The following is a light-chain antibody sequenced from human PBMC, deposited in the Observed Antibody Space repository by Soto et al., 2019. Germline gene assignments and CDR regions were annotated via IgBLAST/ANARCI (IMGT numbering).Light chain of an antibody. V-gene: IGKV3-15*01. CDR3: QQYNNWPIT. J-gene: IGKJ5*01. Sequence: EIVMTQSPATLSVSPGERATLSCRASQSVSSNLAWYQHKPGQAPRLLISGASTRATGIPARFSGSGSGTEFTLTISSLQSEDFAVYYCQQYNNWPITFDQGTRLEIK. CDR1: QSVSSN. CDR2: GAS.